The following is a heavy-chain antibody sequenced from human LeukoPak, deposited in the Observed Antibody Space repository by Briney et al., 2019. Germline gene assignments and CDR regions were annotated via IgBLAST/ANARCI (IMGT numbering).Heavy chain of an antibody. CDR2: IWYDGSNK. V-gene: IGHV3-33*08. J-gene: IGHJ4*02. Sequence: GGSLRLSCAASGFTFSSYAMHWVRQAPGKGLEWVAVIWYDGSNKYYADSVKGRFTISRDNSKNTLYLQMNSLRAEDTAVYYCARDVYDSSGYMFDYWGQGTLVTVSS. D-gene: IGHD3-22*01. CDR3: ARDVYDSSGYMFDY. CDR1: GFTFSSYA.